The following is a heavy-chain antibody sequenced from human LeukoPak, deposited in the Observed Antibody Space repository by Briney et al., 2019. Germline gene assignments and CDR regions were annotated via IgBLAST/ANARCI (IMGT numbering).Heavy chain of an antibody. CDR1: GFTFSSYA. CDR3: AREEYDSSSSPYDY. CDR2: ISYDGSNK. V-gene: IGHV3-30*01. D-gene: IGHD6-6*01. Sequence: GGSLRLSCAASGFTFSSYAMHWVRQAPGKGLEWVAVISYDGSNKYYADSVKGRFTISRDNSKNMLYLQMNSLRAEDTAVYYCAREEYDSSSSPYDYWGQGTLVTVSS. J-gene: IGHJ4*02.